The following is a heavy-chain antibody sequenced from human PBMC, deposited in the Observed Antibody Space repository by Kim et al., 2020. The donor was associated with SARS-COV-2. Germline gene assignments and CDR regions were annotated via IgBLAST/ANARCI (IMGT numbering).Heavy chain of an antibody. V-gene: IGHV3-74*01. CDR1: GFTFSTYW. D-gene: IGHD2-2*01. J-gene: IGHJ6*03. CDR2: INSDGSFT. CDR3: ARASSTSCPCYYMDV. Sequence: GGSLRLSCAASGFTFSTYWMYWVRQAPGKGLVWVSRINSDGSFTNYADSVKGRFTISRDNAKNPLYLQMNSLRAEDTAVYYCARASSTSCPCYYMDVWGKGTTVTVSS.